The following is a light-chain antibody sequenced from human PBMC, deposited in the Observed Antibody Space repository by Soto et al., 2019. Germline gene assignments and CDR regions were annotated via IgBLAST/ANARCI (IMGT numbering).Light chain of an antibody. V-gene: IGKV3-15*01. CDR1: QSVSSN. Sequence: EIVMTQSPATLSVSPGERATLSCRASQSVSSNLAWYQQKPGQAPRLLIYGASTRATGIPARFSGSGSGTEFTLTISRLEPEDFAVYYCQQYGRSPWTFGQGTKVDI. J-gene: IGKJ1*01. CDR3: QQYGRSPWT. CDR2: GAS.